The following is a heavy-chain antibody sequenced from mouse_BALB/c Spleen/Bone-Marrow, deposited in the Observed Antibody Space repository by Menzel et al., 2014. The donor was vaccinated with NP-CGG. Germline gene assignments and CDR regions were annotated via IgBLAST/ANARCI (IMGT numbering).Heavy chain of an antibody. CDR3: ARDYYGSSYWYFDV. CDR1: GFTFSDYG. CDR2: ISNLAYSI. D-gene: IGHD1-1*01. Sequence: EVKLVESGGGLVQPGGSRKLSCAASGFTFSDYGMAWVRQAPGKGPEWVAFISNLAYSIYYADTVTGRFTISRENAKNTLYLERSRLRAEDTAMYYCARDYYGSSYWYFDVWGAGTTVTVSS. V-gene: IGHV5-15*02. J-gene: IGHJ1*01.